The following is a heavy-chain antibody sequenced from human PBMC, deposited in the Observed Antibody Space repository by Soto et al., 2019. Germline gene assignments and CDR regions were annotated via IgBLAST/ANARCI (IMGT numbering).Heavy chain of an antibody. Sequence: GGSLRLSCSASGFTFSSYAMHWVRQAPGKGLECVSAISSNGGSTYYADSVKGRFTISRDNSKNTLYLQMSSLRAEDTAVYYCVKPTSIVGATTGAFDIWGQGTMVTVSS. CDR2: ISSNGGST. CDR3: VKPTSIVGATTGAFDI. V-gene: IGHV3-64D*06. J-gene: IGHJ3*02. D-gene: IGHD1-26*01. CDR1: GFTFSSYA.